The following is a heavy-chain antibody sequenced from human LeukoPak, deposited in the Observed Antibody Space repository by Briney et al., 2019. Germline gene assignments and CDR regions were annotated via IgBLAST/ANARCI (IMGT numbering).Heavy chain of an antibody. CDR3: ARLHVDTAMAYYFDY. J-gene: IGHJ4*02. CDR2: IYYSGST. D-gene: IGHD5-18*01. CDR1: GGSISSGDYY. Sequence: SQTLSLTCTVSGGSISSGDYYWSWIRQPPGKGLEWIGYIYYSGSTYYNPSLKSRVPISVDTSKNQFSLKLSSVTAADTAVYYCARLHVDTAMAYYFDYWGQGTLVTVSS. V-gene: IGHV4-30-4*01.